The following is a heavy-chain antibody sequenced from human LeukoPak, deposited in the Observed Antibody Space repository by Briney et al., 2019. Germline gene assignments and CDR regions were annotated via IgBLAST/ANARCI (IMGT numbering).Heavy chain of an antibody. CDR2: INHSGST. CDR3: AREGNGYNSHFDY. V-gene: IGHV4-34*01. Sequence: SETLSLTCAVYGGSFSGYYWSWIRQPPGKGLEWIGEINHSGSTNYNPSLKSRVTISVDTSKNQFSLKLSSVTAADTAVYYCAREGNGYNSHFDYWGQRTLVTVSS. CDR1: GGSFSGYY. D-gene: IGHD5-24*01. J-gene: IGHJ4*02.